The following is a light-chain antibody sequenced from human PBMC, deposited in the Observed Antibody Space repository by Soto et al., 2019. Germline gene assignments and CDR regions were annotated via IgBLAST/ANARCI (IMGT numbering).Light chain of an antibody. Sequence: IQLTQSPSSLSASVGDRVTITCRASQVISKYLAWYQQKPGTAPKLLIYLASTLQGGVPSRFSGSGSGTDFSLTLSSLQPEDVATYYCQYLNSFPLTFGGGTKVEIK. CDR2: LAS. CDR3: QYLNSFPLT. CDR1: QVISKY. V-gene: IGKV1-9*01. J-gene: IGKJ4*01.